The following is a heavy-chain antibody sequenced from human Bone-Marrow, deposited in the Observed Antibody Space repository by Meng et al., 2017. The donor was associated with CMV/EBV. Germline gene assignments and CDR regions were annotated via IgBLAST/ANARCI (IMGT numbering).Heavy chain of an antibody. V-gene: IGHV1-69*05. D-gene: IGHD2-2*02. CDR1: GGTFSSYA. CDR2: IIPIFGTA. Sequence: SVKVSCKASGGTFSSYAISWVRQAPGQGLEWMGGIIPIFGTANYAQKFQGRVTITTDESTSKAYMELSSLRAEDTAVYYCARGVPAAIRREGSYGMEVWGQGTPVTVSS. CDR3: ARGVPAAIRREGSYGMEV. J-gene: IGHJ6*02.